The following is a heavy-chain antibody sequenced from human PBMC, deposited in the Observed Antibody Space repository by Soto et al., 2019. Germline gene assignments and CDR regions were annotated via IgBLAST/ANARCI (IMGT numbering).Heavy chain of an antibody. CDR1: GGTFAKFI. D-gene: IGHD3-10*02. Sequence: QAQLVQSGAELKEPGSSVRVSCKASGGTFAKFIMNWVRQTPGQGLEWMGGTVPLLGTPTYAEKFKGRVTTALTGWTGSGYVELTRLRSADTAIYYCARNATYVTSLSTYSGMDVSGQ. V-gene: IGHV1-69*16. CDR3: ARNATYVTSLSTYSGMDV. J-gene: IGHJ6*01. CDR2: TVPLLGTP.